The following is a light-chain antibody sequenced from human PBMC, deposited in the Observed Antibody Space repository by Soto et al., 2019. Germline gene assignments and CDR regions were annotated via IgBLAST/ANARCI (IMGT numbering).Light chain of an antibody. Sequence: EIVLTQSPGTLSLSPGERATLSCRASQSVRNVYLAWYQQKPGQAPRLLIYDASNRATGIPDRCSGSGSGTDFTLPINRLEPEDFAVYYCQQSGSSPRTFGQGTKLEIK. CDR2: DAS. V-gene: IGKV3-20*01. CDR1: QSVRNVY. J-gene: IGKJ2*01. CDR3: QQSGSSPRT.